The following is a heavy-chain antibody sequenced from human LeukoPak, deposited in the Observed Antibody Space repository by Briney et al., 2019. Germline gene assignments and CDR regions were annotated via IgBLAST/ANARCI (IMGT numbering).Heavy chain of an antibody. Sequence: GGSLRHSCAASGFTFSSSAMSWVRQAPGKGLAWVSSITDSGDGKYYADSVKGRFTISRDDSKNTLYLQMNSLRAEDTAVYYCAKDSPVATTWGQGTLVTVSS. D-gene: IGHD1-26*01. J-gene: IGHJ4*02. CDR3: AKDSPVATT. V-gene: IGHV3-23*01. CDR2: ITDSGDGK. CDR1: GFTFSSSA.